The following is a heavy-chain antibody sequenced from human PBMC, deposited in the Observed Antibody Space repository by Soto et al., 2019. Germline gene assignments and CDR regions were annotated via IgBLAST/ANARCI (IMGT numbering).Heavy chain of an antibody. CDR2: ISAHNGNT. J-gene: IGHJ4*02. V-gene: IGHV1-18*01. CDR1: GYAFTTYG. D-gene: IGHD1-1*01. Sequence: QVHLVQSGAEVKKPGASVKVSCKGSGYAFTTYGITWVRQAPGQGLEWMGWISAHNGNTNYAQKLQGRVTVTRDTSTNTAYMELRSLRSDDTAVYYCAGGRYGDYWGQGALVTVSS. CDR3: AGGRYGDY.